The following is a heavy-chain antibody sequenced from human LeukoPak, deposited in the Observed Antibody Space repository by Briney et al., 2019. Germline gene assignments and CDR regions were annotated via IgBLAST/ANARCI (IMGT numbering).Heavy chain of an antibody. CDR2: ISYDGSNK. Sequence: GGSLRLSCAASGFTFSSYAMHWVRQAPGKGLEWVAVISYDGSNKYYADSVKGRFTISRDNSKNTLYLQMNSLRAEDTAVYYCARGTINWFDPWGQGTLVTVSS. V-gene: IGHV3-30*04. CDR3: ARGTINWFDP. CDR1: GFTFSSYA. J-gene: IGHJ5*02.